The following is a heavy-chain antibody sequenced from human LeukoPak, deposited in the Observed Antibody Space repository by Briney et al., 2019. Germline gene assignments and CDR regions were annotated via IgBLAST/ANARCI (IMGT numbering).Heavy chain of an antibody. V-gene: IGHV1-2*02. J-gene: IGHJ4*02. Sequence: ASVKVSCRASRYTFTGYYIHWVRQAPGQGLEWMGSINTISGGTDYAQKFQGRVTMTRDTSISTAYMELSSLRSDDMAVYYCARDRGVVGASLYYFGYWGQGTLVTVSS. CDR3: ARDRGVVGASLYYFGY. CDR2: INTISGGT. CDR1: RYTFTGYY. D-gene: IGHD1-26*01.